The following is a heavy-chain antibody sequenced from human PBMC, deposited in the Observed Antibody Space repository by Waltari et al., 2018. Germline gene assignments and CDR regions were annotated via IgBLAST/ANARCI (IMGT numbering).Heavy chain of an antibody. CDR2: ISSSSSTI. CDR1: GFTFRSYS. V-gene: IGHV3-48*01. Sequence: EVQLVESGGGLVQPGGSLRLSCAASGFTFRSYSMNWVRQAPGKGLEWVSYISSSSSTIYYADSVKGRFTISRDNAKNSLYLQMNSLRAEDTAVYYCARAGLMGWSGYSHRYYFDYWGQGTLVTVSS. D-gene: IGHD3-3*01. CDR3: ARAGLMGWSGYSHRYYFDY. J-gene: IGHJ4*02.